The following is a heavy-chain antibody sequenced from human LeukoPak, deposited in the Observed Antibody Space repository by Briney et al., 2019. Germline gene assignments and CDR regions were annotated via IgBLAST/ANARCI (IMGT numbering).Heavy chain of an antibody. J-gene: IGHJ4*02. CDR2: VYYGSST. D-gene: IGHD6-13*01. V-gene: IGHV4-39*07. CDR3: AKAIAAAAEWHYFDY. Sequence: SETLSLTCTVSGGSISSSNYYWGWFRQPPGKGLEWIASVYYGSSTYYNASLKSRVTISLNTFKNQFSLKLSSVAAADTAVYYCAKAIAAAAEWHYFDYWGQGTLVTVSS. CDR1: GGSISSSNYY.